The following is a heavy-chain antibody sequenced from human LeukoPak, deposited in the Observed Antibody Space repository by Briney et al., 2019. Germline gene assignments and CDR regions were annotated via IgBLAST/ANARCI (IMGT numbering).Heavy chain of an antibody. J-gene: IGHJ4*02. CDR3: ARDKTYFDY. V-gene: IGHV3-53*01. CDR1: GGTVSSNY. CDR2: LYSSGTT. Sequence: GGSLRLSCAASGGTVSSNYVSWVRQAPGKGLEWVSLLYSSGTTHYAGSVKGRFTISRDNSKNTLYLQMNSLRAEDTAVYYCARDKTYFDYWGRGTLVTVSS.